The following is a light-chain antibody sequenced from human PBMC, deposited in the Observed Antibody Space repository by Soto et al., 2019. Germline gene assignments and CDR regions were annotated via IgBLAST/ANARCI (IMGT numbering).Light chain of an antibody. CDR1: QSVSSSQ. Sequence: EIVLTQSPGSLSLSRVERATLSFRSSQSVSSSQLAWYQQKPGQAPRLLMYGASSRATGIPDRLSGSGSGTDFTLTISRLEPEDFAVYYCQQYGSSPITFGQGTRLE. CDR3: QQYGSSPIT. V-gene: IGKV3-20*01. J-gene: IGKJ5*01. CDR2: GAS.